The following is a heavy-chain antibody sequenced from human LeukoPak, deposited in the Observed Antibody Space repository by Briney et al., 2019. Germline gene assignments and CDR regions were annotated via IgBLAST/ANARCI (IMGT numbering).Heavy chain of an antibody. CDR1: GGPISSSGSY. V-gene: IGHV4-39*01. CDR2: IYYSGST. D-gene: IGHD1-26*01. Sequence: SETLSLTCTVSGGPISSSGSYWGWIRQPPGKGLEWIGNIYYSGSTYYNPSLKSRVTISVDTSKNQFSLKLTSVTAAETAVFYCARRGSYDTFDIWGHGTMVTVSS. J-gene: IGHJ3*02. CDR3: ARRGSYDTFDI.